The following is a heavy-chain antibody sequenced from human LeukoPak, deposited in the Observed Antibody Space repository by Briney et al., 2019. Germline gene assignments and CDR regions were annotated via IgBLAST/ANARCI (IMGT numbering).Heavy chain of an antibody. CDR2: IYHSGST. D-gene: IGHD4-17*01. Sequence: SETLSLTCTVSGGSISSGGYYWSWIRQPPGKGLEWIGYIYHSGSTYYNPSLKSRVTISVDRSKNQFSLKLSSVTAADTAVYYCAREAPSSTVTGDAFDIWGQGTMVTVSS. J-gene: IGHJ3*02. V-gene: IGHV4-30-2*01. CDR1: GGSISSGGYY. CDR3: AREAPSSTVTGDAFDI.